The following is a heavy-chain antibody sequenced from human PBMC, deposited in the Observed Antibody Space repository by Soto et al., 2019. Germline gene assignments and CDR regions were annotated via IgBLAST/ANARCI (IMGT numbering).Heavy chain of an antibody. CDR2: IIPILGIA. CDR3: ARQLFGRAEGANTDAFDI. J-gene: IGHJ3*02. CDR1: GGTFSSYT. Sequence: QVQLVQSGAGVKKPGSSVKVSCKASGGTFSSYTISWVRQAPGQGLEWMGRIIPILGIANYAQKFQGRVTITADKSTSTAYMELSSLRSEDTAVYYCARQLFGRAEGANTDAFDIWGQGTMVTVSS. D-gene: IGHD3-3*01. V-gene: IGHV1-69*02.